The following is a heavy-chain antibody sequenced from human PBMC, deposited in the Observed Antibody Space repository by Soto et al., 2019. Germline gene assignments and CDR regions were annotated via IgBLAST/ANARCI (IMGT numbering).Heavy chain of an antibody. CDR1: GGSISSGGYS. J-gene: IGHJ5*02. CDR2: IYHSGST. CDR3: ARSNRADFYDSSGYPNWFAP. D-gene: IGHD3-22*01. Sequence: SETLSLTCAVSGGSISSGGYSWSWIRQPPGKGLEWIGYIYHSGSTYYNPSLKSRVTISVDRSKNQFSLKLSSVTAADTAVYYCARSNRADFYDSSGYPNWFAPWGQGTLVTVSS. V-gene: IGHV4-30-2*01.